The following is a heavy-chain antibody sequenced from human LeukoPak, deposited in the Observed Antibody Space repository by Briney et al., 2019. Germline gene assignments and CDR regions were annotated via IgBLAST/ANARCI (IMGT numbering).Heavy chain of an antibody. CDR3: AREGDHWGLVPDYYFDY. D-gene: IGHD3-16*01. Sequence: GGSLRLSCAASGFTFSSYSMNWVRQAPGKGLEWVSYISSSSSTIYYADSVKGRFTISRDNAKNSLYLQMNSLRAEDTAVYYCAREGDHWGLVPDYYFDYWGQGTLVTVSS. CDR2: ISSSSSTI. CDR1: GFTFSSYS. J-gene: IGHJ4*02. V-gene: IGHV3-48*01.